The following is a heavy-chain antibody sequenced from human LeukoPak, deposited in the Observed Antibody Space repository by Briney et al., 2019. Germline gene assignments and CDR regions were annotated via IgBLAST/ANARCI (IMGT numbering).Heavy chain of an antibody. V-gene: IGHV4-34*01. CDR1: GGSFSGYY. CDR2: IIHSGST. J-gene: IGHJ4*02. Sequence: PSETLSLTCGVYGGSFSGYYWTWIRQSPGMGLEWIGEIIHSGSTNYNPSLKSRVTISVDTSKNQFSLKLSSVTAADTAVYYCARGRFLDYWGQGTLVTVSS. CDR3: ARGRFLDY. D-gene: IGHD3-3*01.